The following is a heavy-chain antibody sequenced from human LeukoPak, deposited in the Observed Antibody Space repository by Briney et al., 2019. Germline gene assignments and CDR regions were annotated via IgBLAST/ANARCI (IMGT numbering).Heavy chain of an antibody. Sequence: SETLSLTCAVSGGSISSSNWWSWVRQPPGKGLEWIGEIYHSGSTNYNPSLKSRVTISVDKSKNEFFLKLTSVTAADTAVYFCARGGSGSYVVDPWGQGTLVIVSS. V-gene: IGHV4-4*02. CDR3: ARGGSGSYVVDP. CDR1: GGSISSSNW. D-gene: IGHD3-10*01. CDR2: IYHSGST. J-gene: IGHJ5*02.